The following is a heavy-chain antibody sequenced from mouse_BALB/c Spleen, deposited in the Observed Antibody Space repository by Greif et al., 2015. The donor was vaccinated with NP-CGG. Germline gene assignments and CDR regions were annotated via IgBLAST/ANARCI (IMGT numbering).Heavy chain of an antibody. J-gene: IGHJ4*01. CDR1: GFSLTSYG. Sequence: VKLQESGPGLVQPSQSLSITCTVSGFSLTSYGVHWVRQSPGKGLEWLGVIWSGGSTDYNAAFISRLSISKDNSKSXVFFKMNSLQADDTAIYYCARNGDYYGSSLYYAMGYWGQGTSVTVSS. D-gene: IGHD1-1*01. CDR3: ARNGDYYGSSLYYAMGY. CDR2: IWSGGST. V-gene: IGHV2-4-1*01.